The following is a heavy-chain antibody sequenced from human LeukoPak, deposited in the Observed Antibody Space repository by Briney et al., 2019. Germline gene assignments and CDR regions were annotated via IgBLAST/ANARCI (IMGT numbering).Heavy chain of an antibody. CDR1: GYTITGYY. V-gene: IGHV1-2*06. CDR3: ARGPEKKDYYYYYYMDV. CDR2: INPNSGGT. J-gene: IGHJ6*03. Sequence: ASLKVSCTASGYTITGYYMHWVRQAPGQGLEWMGRINPNSGGTNYAQKFQGRVTMTRDTSISTAYMELSRLRSDDTAVYYCARGPEKKDYYYYYYMDVWGKGTTVTVSS. D-gene: IGHD1-14*01.